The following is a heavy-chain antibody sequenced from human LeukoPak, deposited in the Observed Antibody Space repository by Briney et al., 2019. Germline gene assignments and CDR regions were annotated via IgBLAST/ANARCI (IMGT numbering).Heavy chain of an antibody. V-gene: IGHV3-23*01. Sequence: PGGSLRLSYAASGFAFSSYDMNWVRQAPGKGLEWVSLISGSGGSTYYADSMKGRFTISRDNSKNTLYLQMNSLRAEDTAVYYCAKVYGGNSGPFDYWGQGTLVTVSS. D-gene: IGHD4-23*01. CDR2: ISGSGGST. CDR3: AKVYGGNSGPFDY. CDR1: GFAFSSYD. J-gene: IGHJ4*02.